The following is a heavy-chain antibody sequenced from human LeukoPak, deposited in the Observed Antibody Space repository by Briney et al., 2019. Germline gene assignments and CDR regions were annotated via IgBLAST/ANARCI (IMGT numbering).Heavy chain of an antibody. CDR2: ISGRSGTT. D-gene: IGHD3-22*01. J-gene: IGHJ6*03. Sequence: GGTLRLSCVASGFTFTSSAMSWVRQAPGKGLEWVSAISGRSGTTYYADSVKGRFTISRDNAKKSLYLQMNSLRAEDTAVYYCARSKTYYYESSGSYAVFDYYMDVWGKGTTVTVSS. CDR3: ARSKTYYYESSGSYAVFDYYMDV. V-gene: IGHV3-23*01. CDR1: GFTFTSSA.